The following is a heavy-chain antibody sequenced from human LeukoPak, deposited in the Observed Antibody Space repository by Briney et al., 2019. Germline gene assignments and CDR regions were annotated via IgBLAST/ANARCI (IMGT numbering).Heavy chain of an antibody. CDR1: GGSITNSDYY. CDR3: AREWFGELSFDF. V-gene: IGHV4-39*07. J-gene: IGHJ4*02. D-gene: IGHD3-10*01. Sequence: SETLSLTCTVSGGSITNSDYYWGWIRQPPGKGLEWIGSFYYGASTYYNPSLKSRSTISVDTSKNQFSLRLNSVTAADTAVYYCAREWFGELSFDFWGQGTLVTVSS. CDR2: FYYGAST.